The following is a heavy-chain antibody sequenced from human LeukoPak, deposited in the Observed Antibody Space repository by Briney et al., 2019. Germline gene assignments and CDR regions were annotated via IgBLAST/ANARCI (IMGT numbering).Heavy chain of an antibody. CDR3: AREVPYGMDV. CDR2: INHSGST. CDR1: GGSFSGYY. Sequence: PSETLSLTCAVYGGSFSGYYWSWIRQPPGKGLEWIGEINHSGSTNYNPSLKSRVTISVDTSKNQFSLKLSSVTAADTAVYYCAREVPYGMDVWGRGTTVTVSS. V-gene: IGHV4-34*01. J-gene: IGHJ6*02.